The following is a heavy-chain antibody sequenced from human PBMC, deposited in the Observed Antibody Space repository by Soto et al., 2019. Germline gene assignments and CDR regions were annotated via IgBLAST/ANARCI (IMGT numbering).Heavy chain of an antibody. V-gene: IGHV4-31*03. J-gene: IGHJ6*02. Sequence: QVQLQESGPGLVKPSQTLSLTCTVSGGSISSGGYYWSWIRQHPGKGLEWIGYIYYSGSTYYNPSLKSRVTISVDTSKNQFSLKLSSVTAADTAVYYCARDLKSSSSTLPLRWAYYYGMDVWGQGTTVTVSS. D-gene: IGHD6-13*01. CDR2: IYYSGST. CDR3: ARDLKSSSSTLPLRWAYYYGMDV. CDR1: GGSISSGGYY.